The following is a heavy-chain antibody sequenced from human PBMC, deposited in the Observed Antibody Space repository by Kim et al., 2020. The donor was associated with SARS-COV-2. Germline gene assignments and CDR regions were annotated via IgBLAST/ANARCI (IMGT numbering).Heavy chain of an antibody. D-gene: IGHD3-22*01. V-gene: IGHV4-39*07. Sequence: SETLSLTCTVSGGSISSSSYYWGWIRQPPGKGLEWIGSIYYSGSTYYNPSLKSRVTISVDTSKNQFSLKLSSVTAADTAVYYCARGGVEYYDSSGALDWGQGTLVTVSS. CDR2: IYYSGST. CDR3: ARGGVEYYDSSGALD. J-gene: IGHJ4*02. CDR1: GGSISSSSYY.